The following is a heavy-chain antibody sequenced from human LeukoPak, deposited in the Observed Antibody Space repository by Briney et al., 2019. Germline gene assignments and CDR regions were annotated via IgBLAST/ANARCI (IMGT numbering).Heavy chain of an antibody. D-gene: IGHD3-22*01. CDR1: GGTFSSYA. V-gene: IGHV1-69*13. CDR3: ARDLKQGRLVDAFDI. Sequence: VASVTVSFTASGGTFSSYAISWVRQAPGQGLEWMGGITPIFGTANYAQKFQGRVTITADESTSTAYMELSSLRSEDTAVYYCARDLKQGRLVDAFDIWGQGTMVTVSS. J-gene: IGHJ3*02. CDR2: ITPIFGTA.